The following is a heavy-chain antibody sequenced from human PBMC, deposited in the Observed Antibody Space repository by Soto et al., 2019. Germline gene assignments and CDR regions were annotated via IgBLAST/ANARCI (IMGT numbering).Heavy chain of an antibody. Sequence: SQTLSLTCAISGDSVSSNSAAWNWIRQSPSRGLEWLGRTYYRSKWYNDYAVSVKSRITINPDTSKNQFSLQLNSVTPEDTAVYYCAREADGYSSGWYAPPYGMDVWGQGTTVTVSS. J-gene: IGHJ6*02. V-gene: IGHV6-1*01. CDR1: GDSVSSNSAA. CDR3: AREADGYSSGWYAPPYGMDV. D-gene: IGHD6-19*01. CDR2: TYYRSKWYN.